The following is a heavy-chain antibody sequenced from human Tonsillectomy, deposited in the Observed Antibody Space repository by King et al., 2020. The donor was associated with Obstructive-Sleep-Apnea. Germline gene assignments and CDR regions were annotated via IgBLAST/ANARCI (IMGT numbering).Heavy chain of an antibody. J-gene: IGHJ4*02. CDR2: ISYDGSNK. V-gene: IGHV3-30-3*01. Sequence: VQLVESGGGVVQPGRSLRLSCAASGFTFSSYAMHWVRQAPGKWLEWVAVISYDGSNKYYADSVKGRFTISRDNSKNTLYLQMNSLRAEDTAVYYCARDRRWGQGTLVTVSS. CDR3: ARDRR. CDR1: GFTFSSYA.